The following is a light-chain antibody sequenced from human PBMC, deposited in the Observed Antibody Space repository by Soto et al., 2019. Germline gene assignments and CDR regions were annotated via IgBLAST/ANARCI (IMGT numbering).Light chain of an antibody. J-gene: IGKJ4*01. Sequence: EIVLTQSPGTLSLSPGERAILSCRASQSVNSNYLAWYQQKPGQAPRLLIYDASSRATGIPDRFSGGGSGTDFTLTISRLEPEDFAVYYCQQFSSYPLTFGGGTKVEIK. V-gene: IGKV3-20*01. CDR1: QSVNSNY. CDR3: QQFSSYPLT. CDR2: DAS.